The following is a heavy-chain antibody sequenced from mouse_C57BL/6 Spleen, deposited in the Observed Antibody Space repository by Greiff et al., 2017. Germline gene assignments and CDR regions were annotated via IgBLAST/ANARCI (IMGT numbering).Heavy chain of an antibody. CDR3: AYDYDNAMDY. CDR1: GYAFSSSW. D-gene: IGHD2-4*01. J-gene: IGHJ4*01. Sequence: VKLVESGPELVKPGASVKISCKASGYAFSSSWMNWVKQRPGKGLEWIGRIYPGDGDTNYNGKFKGKATLTADKSSSTAYMQLSSLTSEDSAVYFCAYDYDNAMDYWGQGTSVTVSS. V-gene: IGHV1-82*01. CDR2: IYPGDGDT.